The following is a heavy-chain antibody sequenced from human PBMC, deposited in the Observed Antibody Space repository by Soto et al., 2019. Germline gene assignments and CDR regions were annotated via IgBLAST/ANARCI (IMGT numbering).Heavy chain of an antibody. Sequence: QVQLVQSGAEVKKPGASVKVSCKASGYTFTSYGISWVRQAPGQGLEWMGWISAYNGNTNYAQKHQGRVTMTTDTSTSTAYMELRSLTSDYTAVYYCPTSASGSSGYYGDYWRQGTLVTVSS. V-gene: IGHV1-18*01. CDR3: PTSASGSSGYYGDY. CDR2: ISAYNGNT. J-gene: IGHJ4*02. D-gene: IGHD3-22*01. CDR1: GYTFTSYG.